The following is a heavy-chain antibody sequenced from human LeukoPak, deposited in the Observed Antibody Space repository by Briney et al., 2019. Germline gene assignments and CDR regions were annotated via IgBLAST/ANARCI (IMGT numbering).Heavy chain of an antibody. J-gene: IGHJ3*02. Sequence: AETLSLTCSVSGGSIRSYYWRWIRQPPGKGLEGIGHCYYRGSTNYNPSLKSRVTILVDTSKNHFSLQLSSVTAADTAVYYCARVPPRLRFLEWSYAFDIWGQGTMVTVSS. CDR1: GGSIRSYY. CDR2: CYYRGST. D-gene: IGHD3-3*01. CDR3: ARVPPRLRFLEWSYAFDI. V-gene: IGHV4-59*13.